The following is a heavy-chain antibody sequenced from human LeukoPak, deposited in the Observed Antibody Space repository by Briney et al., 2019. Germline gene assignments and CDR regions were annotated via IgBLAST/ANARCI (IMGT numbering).Heavy chain of an antibody. CDR3: AKDADSSGYYDY. CDR1: EFTFSAYG. D-gene: IGHD3-22*01. J-gene: IGHJ4*02. CDR2: ISGSGGST. Sequence: PGGSLRLSCVASEFTFSAYGMSWVRQAPGKGLEWVSAISGSGGSTYYADSVKGRFTISRDNSKNTLYLQMNSLRAEDTAVYYCAKDADSSGYYDYWGQGTLVTVSS. V-gene: IGHV3-23*01.